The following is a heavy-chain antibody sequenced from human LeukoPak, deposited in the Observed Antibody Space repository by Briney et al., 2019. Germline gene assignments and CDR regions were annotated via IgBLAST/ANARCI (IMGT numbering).Heavy chain of an antibody. J-gene: IGHJ4*02. CDR1: GGSITSYY. V-gene: IGHV4-59*01. CDR3: ARLPMAVTPQVDY. Sequence: SETLSLTCTVSGGSITSYYRSWIRQSPGKGLEWIGFMYYSGTTNYNPSLKSRVTISLGMSKNQFSLKLSSVTAADTAVYYCARLPMAVTPQVDYWGQGTLVTVSS. D-gene: IGHD2-21*02. CDR2: MYYSGTT.